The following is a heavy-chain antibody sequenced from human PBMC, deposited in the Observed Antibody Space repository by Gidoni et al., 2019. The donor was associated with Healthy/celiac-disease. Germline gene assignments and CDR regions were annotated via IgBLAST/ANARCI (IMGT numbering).Heavy chain of an antibody. CDR2: IYSGGST. CDR3: ARDPRGSPAKETFDY. V-gene: IGHV3-53*01. J-gene: IGHJ4*02. CDR1: GFTVSSNY. D-gene: IGHD3-16*01. Sequence: EVQLVESGGGLIQPGGSLRLSCAASGFTVSSNYMSWVRQAPGKGLECVSVIYSGGSTYYADSVKGRFTISRDNSKNTLYLQMNSLRAEDTAVYYCARDPRGSPAKETFDYWGQGTLVTVSS.